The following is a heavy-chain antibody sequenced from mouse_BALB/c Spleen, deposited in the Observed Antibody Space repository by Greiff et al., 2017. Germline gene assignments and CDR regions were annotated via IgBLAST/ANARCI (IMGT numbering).Heavy chain of an antibody. CDR3: TRVGLYYYAMDY. CDR1: GFTFSSYT. J-gene: IGHJ4*01. V-gene: IGHV5-6-4*01. CDR2: ISSGGSYT. Sequence: EVKLVESGGGLVKPGGSLKLSCAASGFTFSSYTMSWVRQTPEKRLEWVATISSGGSYTYYPDSVKGRFTISRDNAKNTLYLQMSSLKSEDTAMYYCTRVGLYYYAMDYWGQGTSVTVSS.